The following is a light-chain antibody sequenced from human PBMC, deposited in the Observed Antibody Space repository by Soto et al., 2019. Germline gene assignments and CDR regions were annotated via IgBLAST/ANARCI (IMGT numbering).Light chain of an antibody. CDR3: QHYGGTPIT. CDR2: GAS. CDR1: QSVSRR. Sequence: IVLTQSPGTLSLSPGGRATLSCRASQSVSRRLAWYQHRPGQSPRLLMSGASMRASGVPVRFSGSGSGTSFTLTISRLEPEDFAIYYCQHYGGTPITFGLGTRLEIK. V-gene: IGKV3-20*01. J-gene: IGKJ5*01.